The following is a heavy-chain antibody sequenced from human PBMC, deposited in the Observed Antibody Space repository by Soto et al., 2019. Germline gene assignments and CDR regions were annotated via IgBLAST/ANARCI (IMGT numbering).Heavy chain of an antibody. J-gene: IGHJ2*01. CDR1: GGSISDYY. CDR2: IHYSGST. V-gene: IGHV4-59*01. Sequence: SETLSLTCFVSGGSISDYYWTWIRQSPGKGLEWIGNIHYSGSTYYNPSLKSRLTISVDTSKNQFSLRLSSVTAADTAVYYCAREGNYDSSGYYLFQTFNIWGRGSLVTVSS. D-gene: IGHD3-22*01. CDR3: AREGNYDSSGYYLFQTFNI.